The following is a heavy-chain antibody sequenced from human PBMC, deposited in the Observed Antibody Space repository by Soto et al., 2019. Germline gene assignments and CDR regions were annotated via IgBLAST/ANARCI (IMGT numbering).Heavy chain of an antibody. CDR3: AREGQYCSSTSCYPNYYGMDV. D-gene: IGHD2-2*01. Sequence: GGSLRLSCAPSGFTFSTYGMHWVRQAPGKGLEWVAVIWYDGSNQYYADSVKGRFTISRDNSKNTLYLQMNSLRAEDTAVYYCAREGQYCSSTSCYPNYYGMDVWGQGTTVTVSS. J-gene: IGHJ6*02. CDR2: IWYDGSNQ. CDR1: GFTFSTYG. V-gene: IGHV3-33*01.